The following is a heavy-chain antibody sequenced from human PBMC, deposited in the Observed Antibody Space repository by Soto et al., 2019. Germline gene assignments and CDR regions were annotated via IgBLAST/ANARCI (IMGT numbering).Heavy chain of an antibody. CDR3: AKDHPVIEVVKVFEY. CDR2: ISGSGTKT. V-gene: IGHV3-23*01. CDR1: GFSFSGYA. Sequence: LRLSCAASGFSFSGYAMSWVRQAPGKGLDWVSAISGSGTKTHYADSVKGRFTISRDNSKNTLYLQMNSLRAEDTAVYYCAKDHPVIEVVKVFEYWGRGALVTVSS. J-gene: IGHJ4*02. D-gene: IGHD3-22*01.